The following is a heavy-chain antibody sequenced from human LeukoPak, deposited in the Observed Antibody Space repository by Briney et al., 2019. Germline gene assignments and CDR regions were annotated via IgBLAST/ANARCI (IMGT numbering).Heavy chain of an antibody. CDR2: ISSSSSYI. CDR3: ARCTTGKTFGSLREIKKSREIDF. V-gene: IGHV3-21*01. J-gene: IGHJ4*02. D-gene: IGHD1-1*01. Sequence: GGALRLSCAASGFTFSSYSMNWVRQAPGKGLEWVSSISSSSSYINYADSVRGRFTISRDNAKNSLFLQMDSLRGEDTAVYYCARCTTGKTFGSLREIKKSREIDFWGQGTLVTVSS. CDR1: GFTFSSYS.